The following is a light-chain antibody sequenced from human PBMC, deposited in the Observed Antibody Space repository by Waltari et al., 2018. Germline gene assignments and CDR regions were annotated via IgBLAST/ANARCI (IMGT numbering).Light chain of an antibody. CDR2: EAR. CDR3: SSYAGSNNLV. CDR1: SSDVGGYKY. Sequence: QSALTQPPSASGSPGQSVTISCTGTSSDVGGYKYVSWYQQHPGKAPKLMSYEARKRPSGVPDRFSGSKSGNTASLTVSGLQAEDEADYYCSSYAGSNNLVFGGGTKLTVL. J-gene: IGLJ3*02. V-gene: IGLV2-8*01.